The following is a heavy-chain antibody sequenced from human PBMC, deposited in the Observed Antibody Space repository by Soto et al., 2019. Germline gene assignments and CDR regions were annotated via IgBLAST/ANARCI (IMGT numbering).Heavy chain of an antibody. D-gene: IGHD6-19*01. J-gene: IGHJ4*02. CDR3: AKESSTYSSGWTTHPFDY. V-gene: IGHV3-7*05. Sequence: GGSLRLSCAASGFIFGDYWMSWIRQAPGKGLEWVADTWQDGSEKNYVDSVKGRFIISRDNAKNSLYLQMNSLRAEDTAVYYCAKESSTYSSGWTTHPFDYWGQGTLVTVSS. CDR2: TWQDGSEK. CDR1: GFIFGDYW.